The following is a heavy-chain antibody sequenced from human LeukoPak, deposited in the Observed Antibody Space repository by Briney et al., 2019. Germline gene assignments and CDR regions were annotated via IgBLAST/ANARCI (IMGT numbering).Heavy chain of an antibody. V-gene: IGHV4-59*08. Sequence: PLETLSLTCTVSGGSISSYYWSWIRQPPGKGLEWIGYIYYSGSTNYNPSLKSRVTISVDTSKNQFSLKLSSVTAADTAVYYCAGGRYYYDSSGYYWGQGTLVTVSS. CDR3: AGGRYYYDSSGYY. D-gene: IGHD3-22*01. CDR2: IYYSGST. CDR1: GGSISSYY. J-gene: IGHJ4*02.